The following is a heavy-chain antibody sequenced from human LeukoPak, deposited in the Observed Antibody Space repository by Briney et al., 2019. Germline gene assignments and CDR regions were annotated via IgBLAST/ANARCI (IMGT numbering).Heavy chain of an antibody. J-gene: IGHJ4*02. V-gene: IGHV3-33*01. CDR3: AREHSWGDFDY. D-gene: IGHD3-16*01. CDR2: IWYDGSNK. Sequence: GRSLRLSCAASGFTFSSYGMHWVRQAPGKGLEWVAVIWYDGSNKYYADSVKGRFTISRDNAKNSLYLQMNSPRAEDTAVYYCAREHSWGDFDYWGQGTLVTVSS. CDR1: GFTFSSYG.